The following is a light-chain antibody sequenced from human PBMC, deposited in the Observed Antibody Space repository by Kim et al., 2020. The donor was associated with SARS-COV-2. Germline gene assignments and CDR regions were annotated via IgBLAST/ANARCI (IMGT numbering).Light chain of an antibody. CDR3: QQYNNYPYT. V-gene: IGKV1-5*03. CDR2: RTS. Sequence: DIQMTQSPSTLSASVGDRVTITCRASQSIGSFLAWYQQKPGKAPKILIYRTSILENGVPSRFSGSGSATVFTLTISSLQPDDFATYYCQQYNNYPYTFGQGTKLEI. CDR1: QSIGSF. J-gene: IGKJ2*01.